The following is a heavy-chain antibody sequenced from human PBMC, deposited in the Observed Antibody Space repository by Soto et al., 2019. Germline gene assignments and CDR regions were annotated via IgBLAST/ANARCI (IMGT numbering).Heavy chain of an antibody. CDR1: GFTFTSSA. V-gene: IGHV1-58*01. CDR3: AADDDILTGAIAYYYYYMDV. D-gene: IGHD3-9*01. CDR2: IVVGSGNT. Sequence: GASVKVSCKASGFTFTSSAVQWVRQARGQRLEWIGWIVVGSGNTNYAQKFQERVTITRDMSTSTAYMELSSLRSEDTAVYHCAADDDILTGAIAYYYYYMDVWGKGTTVNVSS. J-gene: IGHJ6*03.